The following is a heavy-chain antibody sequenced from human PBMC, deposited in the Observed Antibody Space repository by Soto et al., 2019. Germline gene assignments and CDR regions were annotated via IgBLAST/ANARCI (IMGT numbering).Heavy chain of an antibody. CDR3: ARWGIVVVPAATRGVGMDV. J-gene: IGHJ6*02. D-gene: IGHD2-2*01. Sequence: EVQLVVSGGGWVQPGGSLRLSCAASGFTFSSYWMSWVRQAPGKGLEWVANIKQDGSEKYYVDSVKGRFTISRDNAKNSLYLQMNSLRAEDTAVYYCARWGIVVVPAATRGVGMDVWGQGTKDTVSS. CDR1: GFTFSSYW. CDR2: IKQDGSEK. V-gene: IGHV3-7*01.